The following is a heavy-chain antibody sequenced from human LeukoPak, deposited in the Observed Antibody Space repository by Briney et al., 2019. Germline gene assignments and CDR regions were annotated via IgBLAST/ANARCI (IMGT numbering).Heavy chain of an antibody. CDR1: GFTFSGSA. CDR3: TRHPLWFGEPTSDY. Sequence: QPGGSLKLSCAASGFTFSGSAMHWVRQASGKGLEWVGRIRSKANSYTTTYAASVKGRFTISRDDSKNTVYLQMNSLKTEDTAVYYCTRHPLWFGEPTSDYWGLGTLVTVSS. J-gene: IGHJ4*02. CDR2: IRSKANSYTT. D-gene: IGHD3-10*01. V-gene: IGHV3-73*01.